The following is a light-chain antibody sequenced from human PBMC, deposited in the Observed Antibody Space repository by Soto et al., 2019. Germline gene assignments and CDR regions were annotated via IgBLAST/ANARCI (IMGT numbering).Light chain of an antibody. CDR1: QSISSW. Sequence: DNQITPSSSPPFSSFREKNNNHSLASQSISSWLAWYQQKPGKAPKLLIYDASSLESGVPSRFSGSGSGTEFTLTISSLQPDDFATYYCQQYNSYSWTFGQGTKVDI. CDR2: DAS. J-gene: IGKJ1*01. V-gene: IGKV1-5*01. CDR3: QQYNSYSWT.